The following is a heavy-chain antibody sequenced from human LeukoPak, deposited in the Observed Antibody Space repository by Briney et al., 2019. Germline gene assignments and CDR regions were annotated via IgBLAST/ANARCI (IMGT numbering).Heavy chain of an antibody. CDR3: ARIGYDILTGYYEGNYYFDY. D-gene: IGHD3-9*01. J-gene: IGHJ4*02. CDR1: GYTFTGYY. Sequence: ASVKVSCKASGYTFTGYYMHWVRQAPGQGLEWVGWINPNSGGTKYAQKFQGRVTMTRDTSISTAYMELSRLRSDDTAVYYCARIGYDILTGYYEGNYYFDYWGQGTLVTVSS. CDR2: INPNSGGT. V-gene: IGHV1-2*02.